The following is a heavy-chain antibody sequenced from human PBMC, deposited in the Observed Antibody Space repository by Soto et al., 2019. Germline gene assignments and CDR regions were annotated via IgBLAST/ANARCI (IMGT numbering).Heavy chain of an antibody. CDR3: VRGVHLTAADAFDV. J-gene: IGHJ3*01. D-gene: IGHD1-1*01. CDR2: ICAGDSDS. Sequence: PGESLKISCKGYGYSFTTYWIGWVRQIPGKGLEWMGIICAGDSDSRYSPSFQGQVTISVDKSISTAYLQWSSLKASDTAMYYCVRGVHLTAADAFDVWGQGTMVTVS. CDR1: GYSFTTYW. V-gene: IGHV5-51*01.